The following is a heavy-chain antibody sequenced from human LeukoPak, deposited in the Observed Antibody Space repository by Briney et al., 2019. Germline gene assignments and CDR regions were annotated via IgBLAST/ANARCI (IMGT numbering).Heavy chain of an antibody. CDR3: ARGHSSLRLYYFDY. Sequence: ASVKVSCKASGYTFTGYYMHWVRQAPGQGLEWMGWINPNSGGTNYAQKFEGRVTMTGDTSISTADMELSSLTSEDTAVYYCARGHSSLRLYYFDYWGQGTLVTVSS. V-gene: IGHV1-2*02. D-gene: IGHD6-6*01. J-gene: IGHJ4*02. CDR2: INPNSGGT. CDR1: GYTFTGYY.